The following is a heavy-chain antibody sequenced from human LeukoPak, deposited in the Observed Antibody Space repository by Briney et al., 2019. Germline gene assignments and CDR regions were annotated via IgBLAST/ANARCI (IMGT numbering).Heavy chain of an antibody. D-gene: IGHD3-10*01. CDR2: IYPGDSDT. J-gene: IGHJ6*02. CDR3: ARHRPPRGSYYAMDV. CDR1: GYSFTSYW. Sequence: GESLKISCKGSGYSFTSYWIGWVRQMPGKGLEWMGIIYPGDSDTRYSPSFQGQVTISADKSISTAYLQWSSLKASDTAMYYCARHRPPRGSYYAMDVWGQGTTVTVSS. V-gene: IGHV5-51*01.